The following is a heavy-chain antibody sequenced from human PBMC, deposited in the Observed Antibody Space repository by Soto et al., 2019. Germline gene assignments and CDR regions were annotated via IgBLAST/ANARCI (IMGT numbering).Heavy chain of an antibody. V-gene: IGHV1-18*04. CDR2: ISAYNGNT. D-gene: IGHD3-9*01. Sequence: ASVKVSCKASGYTFTSYGISWVRQAPGQGLEWMGWISAYNGNTNYAQKLQGRVTMTTDTSTSTAYMELRSLRSDDTAVYYCARSPPYYDILTGLNWFDPGAREPWSPSPQ. J-gene: IGHJ5*02. CDR3: ARSPPYYDILTGLNWFDP. CDR1: GYTFTSYG.